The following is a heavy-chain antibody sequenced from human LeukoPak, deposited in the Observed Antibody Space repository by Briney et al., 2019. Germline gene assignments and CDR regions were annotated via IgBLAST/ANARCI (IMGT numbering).Heavy chain of an antibody. V-gene: IGHV3-33*01. J-gene: IGHJ4*02. CDR1: GFFFSSYG. CDR3: ARAHYNWNEPPFDS. Sequence: GGSLRLSCAASGFFFSSYGMHWVRLAPGKGLEWVALIWYDGSNKYYADSVKGRFTISRNNSKNTLSLQMNSLRAEDTAVYYCARAHYNWNEPPFDSWGQGTLVTVSS. D-gene: IGHD1-20*01. CDR2: IWYDGSNK.